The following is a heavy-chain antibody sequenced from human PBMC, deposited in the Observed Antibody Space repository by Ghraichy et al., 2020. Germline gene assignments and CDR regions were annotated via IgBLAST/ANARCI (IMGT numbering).Heavy chain of an antibody. D-gene: IGHD2-15*01. Sequence: GSLRLSCAASGFTFSSYSMNWVRQAPGKGLEWVSSISSSSSYIYYADSVKGRFTISRDNAKNSLYLQMNSLRAEDTAVYYCARDFVAGYYYYGMDVWGQGTTVTVSS. CDR1: GFTFSSYS. V-gene: IGHV3-21*01. J-gene: IGHJ6*02. CDR2: ISSSSSYI. CDR3: ARDFVAGYYYYGMDV.